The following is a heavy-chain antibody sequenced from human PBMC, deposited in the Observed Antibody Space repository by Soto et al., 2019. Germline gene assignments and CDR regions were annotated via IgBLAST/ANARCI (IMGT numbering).Heavy chain of an antibody. CDR2: IYSDGTT. V-gene: IGHV4-4*07. CDR1: GGSMSGYS. D-gene: IGHD5-18*01. CDR3: ARDRGYRSGSFGS. Sequence: PXETLSLTCIVAGGSMSGYSWSWIRQPAGKELEWIGRIYSDGTTNYNPSLKGRGTMSVDTSKKQISLKLTSVTAADTAMYYCARDRGYRSGSFGSWGQGVLVTVSS. J-gene: IGHJ1*01.